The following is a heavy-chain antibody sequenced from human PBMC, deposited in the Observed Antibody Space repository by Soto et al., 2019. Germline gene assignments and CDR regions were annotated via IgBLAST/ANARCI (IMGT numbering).Heavy chain of an antibody. CDR2: ISTYNGNT. J-gene: IGHJ6*02. CDR3: ARDRPTSSIRARDYYYAMDV. V-gene: IGHV1-18*01. Sequence: QVQLVQSGAEVKKPGASVKVSCKASGYSFITYGISWVRQAPGQGLEWMGWISTYNGNTNYEQKLQGRITMTTDTPTTSGYMELRSLRSDATAVYYCARDRPTSSIRARDYYYAMDVWGQGTTVTVSS. D-gene: IGHD6-6*01. CDR1: GYSFITYG.